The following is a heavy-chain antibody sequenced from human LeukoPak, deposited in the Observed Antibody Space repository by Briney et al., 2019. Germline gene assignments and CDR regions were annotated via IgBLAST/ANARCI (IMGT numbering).Heavy chain of an antibody. J-gene: IGHJ3*02. CDR2: IYYTGST. V-gene: IGHV4-59*01. CDR3: ARGLVGLTPHAGVFEI. CDR1: GGSIRSYY. Sequence: RSSETLSLTCTVSGGSIRSYYWSWIRQPPGKGLEWIGYIYYTGSTKYNSSLKSRVTISVDTSKSQFSLKLSSVTAADTAVYYCARGLVGLTPHAGVFEIWGQGTKVTVSS. D-gene: IGHD1-26*01.